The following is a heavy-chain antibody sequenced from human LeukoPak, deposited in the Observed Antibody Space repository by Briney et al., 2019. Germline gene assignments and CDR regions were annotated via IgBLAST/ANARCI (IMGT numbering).Heavy chain of an antibody. Sequence: GGSLKLSCAASGFTFSGSAMHWVRQASGKGLEWVGRIRSKANSYATAYAASVKGRFTISRDNSKNTLYLQMNSLRAEDTAVYYCAKVYYGSGSYPVQWLVPGYWGQGTLVTVSS. CDR3: AKVYYGSGSYPVQWLVPGY. CDR2: IRSKANSYAT. D-gene: IGHD3-10*01. J-gene: IGHJ4*02. V-gene: IGHV3-73*01. CDR1: GFTFSGSA.